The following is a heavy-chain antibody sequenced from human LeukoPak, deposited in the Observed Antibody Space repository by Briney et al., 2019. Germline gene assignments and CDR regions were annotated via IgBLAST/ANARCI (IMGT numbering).Heavy chain of an antibody. Sequence: ASVKVSCKASGYTFTNYYIHWVRQAPGQGLEWMGGIIPIFGTANYAQKFQGRVTITADESTSTAYMELSSLRSEDTAVYYCAREKVIEYSSSPLDYWGQGTLVTVSS. CDR2: IIPIFGTA. CDR3: AREKVIEYSSSPLDY. J-gene: IGHJ4*02. D-gene: IGHD6-6*01. CDR1: GYTFTNYY. V-gene: IGHV1-69*13.